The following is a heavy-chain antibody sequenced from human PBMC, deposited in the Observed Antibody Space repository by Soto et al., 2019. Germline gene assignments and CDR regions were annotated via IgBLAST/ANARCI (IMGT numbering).Heavy chain of an antibody. J-gene: IGHJ3*02. Sequence: EVQLVESGGGLVKPGGSLRLSCAASGFTFSSYSMNWVRQAPGKGLEWVSSISSSSSYIYYADSVKGRFTISRDNDKNSLYLQMNSLRAEDTAVYSCARPYNWNDAAFDILGQGIMVTFSS. CDR2: ISSSSSYI. CDR1: GFTFSSYS. D-gene: IGHD1-1*01. CDR3: ARPYNWNDAAFDI. V-gene: IGHV3-21*01.